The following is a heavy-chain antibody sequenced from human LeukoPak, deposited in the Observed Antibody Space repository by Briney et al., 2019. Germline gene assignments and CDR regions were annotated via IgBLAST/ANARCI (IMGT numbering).Heavy chain of an antibody. CDR1: GYTFTGYY. Sequence: ASEKVSCKASGYTFTGYYMHWVRQAPGQGLEWMGWINPNSGGTKYAQTCKGRVTMTRDTSISTAYMELSSLRSDDTAVYYCARDGDTYGYYYYGLDVWGQGTTVTVSS. D-gene: IGHD5-18*01. V-gene: IGHV1-2*02. CDR3: ARDGDTYGYYYYGLDV. J-gene: IGHJ6*02. CDR2: INPNSGGT.